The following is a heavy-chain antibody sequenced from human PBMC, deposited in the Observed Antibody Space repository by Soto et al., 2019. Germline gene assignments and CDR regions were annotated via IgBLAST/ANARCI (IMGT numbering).Heavy chain of an antibody. CDR1: GFTFSSYG. J-gene: IGHJ4*02. Sequence: PGGSLRLSCAASGFTFSSYGMHWVRQAPGKGLEWVAVIWYDGSNKYYADSVKGRFTISRDKSKSTLYLQMNSLRVEDTAVYYCARNSRFDTPMVYWGQGTLVTVSS. CDR3: ARNSRFDTPMVY. V-gene: IGHV3-33*01. D-gene: IGHD5-18*01. CDR2: IWYDGSNK.